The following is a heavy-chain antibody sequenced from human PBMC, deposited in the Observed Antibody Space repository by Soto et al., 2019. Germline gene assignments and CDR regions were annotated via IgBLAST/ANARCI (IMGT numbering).Heavy chain of an antibody. Sequence: QVQLVQSGAEVKKPGASVKVSCKASGYTFTSYDIIWVRQATGQGLDWMGWMKPNSGKIVYAQKFQGRVTMTRNTYISTAYMELSSLRSEDTAVYYCARPNDEYPSVSGMDVWGQGTTVTFSS. CDR3: ARPNDEYPSVSGMDV. CDR1: GYTFTSYD. CDR2: MKPNSGKI. V-gene: IGHV1-8*01. D-gene: IGHD1-1*01. J-gene: IGHJ6*02.